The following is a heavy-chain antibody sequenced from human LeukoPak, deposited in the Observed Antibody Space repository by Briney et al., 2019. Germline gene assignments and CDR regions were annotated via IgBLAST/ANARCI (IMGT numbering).Heavy chain of an antibody. CDR3: AKASAAVVVNRYYFDY. J-gene: IGHJ4*02. V-gene: IGHV3-53*05. Sequence: GGSLRLSCTVSGFTVSSNSMSWVRQAPGKGLEWVSFIYSGGNTHNSDSVKGRFTISRDNSKNTLYLQMNSLRADDTALYYCAKASAAVVVNRYYFDYWGKGTPVTVSS. D-gene: IGHD6-19*01. CDR2: IYSGGNT. CDR1: GFTVSSNS.